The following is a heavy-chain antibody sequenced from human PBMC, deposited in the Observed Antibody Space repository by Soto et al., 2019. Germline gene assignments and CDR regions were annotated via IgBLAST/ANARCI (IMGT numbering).Heavy chain of an antibody. V-gene: IGHV3-53*01. CDR1: GFIVSSNH. CDR3: ARDGKSTTSCNTGCNFDS. CDR2: IYSGGST. J-gene: IGHJ4*02. Sequence: GGSLRLSCAASGFIVSSNHMSWVRQAPGKGLEWVSIIYSGGSTYYADSVKGRLTISRDNSKNTLYLQMNSLRAEDTAMYYCARDGKSTTSCNTGCNFDSWGQGTLVTVSS. D-gene: IGHD2-2*01.